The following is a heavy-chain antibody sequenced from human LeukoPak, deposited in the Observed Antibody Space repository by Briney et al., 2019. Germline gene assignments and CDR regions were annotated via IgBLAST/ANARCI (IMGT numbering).Heavy chain of an antibody. D-gene: IGHD1-26*01. Sequence: GGSLRLSCAASGFTFSSYGMHWVRQAPGKGLEWVAVISYDGSNKYYADSVKGRFTISRDNSKNTLYLQMNSLRAEDTAVYYCAKVGNSGSYYPGGYFQHWGQGTLVTVSS. CDR2: ISYDGSNK. CDR3: AKVGNSGSYYPGGYFQH. V-gene: IGHV3-30*18. CDR1: GFTFSSYG. J-gene: IGHJ1*01.